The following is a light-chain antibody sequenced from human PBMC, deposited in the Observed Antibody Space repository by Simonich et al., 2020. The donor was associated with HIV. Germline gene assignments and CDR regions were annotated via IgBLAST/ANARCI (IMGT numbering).Light chain of an antibody. CDR2: DAS. J-gene: IGKJ5*01. V-gene: IGKV3-11*01. Sequence: EIVLTQSPGTLSLSPGERATLSCRASQSFINYFLAWYQQNPGQAPRILIYDASNRATGSPARFSGSGSGTDFTLTISSLEPEDFAVYYCQQRSNWPITFGQGTRLEIK. CDR3: QQRSNWPIT. CDR1: QSFINY.